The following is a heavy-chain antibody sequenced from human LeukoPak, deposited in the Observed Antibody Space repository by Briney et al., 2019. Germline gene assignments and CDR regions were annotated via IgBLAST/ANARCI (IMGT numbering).Heavy chain of an antibody. CDR1: GFTFSRYS. CDR3: ASSTVEMAAILDHE. J-gene: IGHJ4*02. V-gene: IGHV3-7*01. D-gene: IGHD5-24*01. CDR2: IKKDGSEK. Sequence: PGGSLRLSCAASGFTFSRYSMNWVRQAPGKGLEWVANIKKDGSEKYYVDSVKGRFTISRDNAKNSLYLQMNSLRAEDTAMYYCASSTVEMAAILDHEWGQGILVIVSS.